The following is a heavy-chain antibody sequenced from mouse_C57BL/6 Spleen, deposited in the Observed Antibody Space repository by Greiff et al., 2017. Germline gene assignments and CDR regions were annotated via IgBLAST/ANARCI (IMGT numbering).Heavy chain of an antibody. CDR3: ARWDYDYYAMDY. Sequence: VQLQQSGAELVKPGASVKLSCTASGFNIKDYYMHWVKQRTEQGLEWIGRIDPEDGETKYDPKFQGKATITADTSSNTAYLQLSSLTSEDTAVYYCARWDYDYYAMDYWGQGTSVTVSS. V-gene: IGHV14-2*01. J-gene: IGHJ4*01. CDR1: GFNIKDYY. D-gene: IGHD2-4*01. CDR2: IDPEDGET.